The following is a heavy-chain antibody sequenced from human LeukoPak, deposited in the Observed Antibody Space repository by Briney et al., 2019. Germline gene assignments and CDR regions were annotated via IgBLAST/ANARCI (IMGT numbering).Heavy chain of an antibody. CDR2: MTSSGSTF. CDR3: ASRGTAAAGTIKH. Sequence: PGGSLRLSCAASGFIFSDYYMSWIRQAPGKGLEWVSYMTSSGSTFYYADSVKGRFTISRDNAKNSLYLQMNTLRAEDTAVYYCASRGTAAAGTIKHWGQGTLVTVSS. J-gene: IGHJ1*01. V-gene: IGHV3-11*01. D-gene: IGHD6-13*01. CDR1: GFIFSDYY.